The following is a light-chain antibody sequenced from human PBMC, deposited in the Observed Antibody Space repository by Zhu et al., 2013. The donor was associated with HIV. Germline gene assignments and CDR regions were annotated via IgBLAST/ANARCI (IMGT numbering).Light chain of an antibody. Sequence: EIVLTQSPATLSLSPGERATLSCRASQSVRGDFLAWYQQKPGQAPRLLIHSSSKRATGIPDRFSGSGSGTEFSLSISRLEPEDFGLYYCQQYGSSFTWTFGQGTKVEMK. CDR1: QSVRGDF. V-gene: IGKV3-20*01. J-gene: IGKJ1*01. CDR2: SSS. CDR3: QQYGSSFTWT.